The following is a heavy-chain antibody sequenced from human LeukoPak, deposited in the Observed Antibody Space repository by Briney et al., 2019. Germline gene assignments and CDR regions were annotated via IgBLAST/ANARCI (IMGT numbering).Heavy chain of an antibody. V-gene: IGHV3-23*01. CDR1: GFTFSSYT. D-gene: IGHD4-17*01. Sequence: GGSLRLSCATSGFTFSSYTMNWVRQAPGKGLEWVSTISDASRDTHYADSVRGRFTISRDDSLNTLYLQLSSLRAEDTAIYYCVTRLRHHFDYWGQGTQVTVSS. CDR3: VTRLRHHFDY. J-gene: IGHJ4*02. CDR2: ISDASRDT.